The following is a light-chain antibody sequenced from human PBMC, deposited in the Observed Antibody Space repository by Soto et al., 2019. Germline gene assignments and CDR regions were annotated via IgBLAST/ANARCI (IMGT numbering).Light chain of an antibody. CDR2: EAS. J-gene: IGKJ5*01. CDR3: QQLNTLPFT. CDR1: QDISDY. V-gene: IGKV1-9*01. Sequence: DIQLTQSPSFLSASVGDRVTITCRASQDISDYLAWYQQKPGKAPNLLIYEASTLQSGVPSRFSGSGSGTEFTLTISGLLPEDFATYHCQQLNTLPFTFGQGTRLE.